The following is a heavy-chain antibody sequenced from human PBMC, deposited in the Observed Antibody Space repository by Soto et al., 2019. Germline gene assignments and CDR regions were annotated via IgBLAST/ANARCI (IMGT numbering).Heavy chain of an antibody. Sequence: GSLRLSCAASGFTFSNAWMNWVRQAPGKGLEWVGRIKSKTDGGTTDYAAPVKGRFTISRDDSKNTLYLQMNSLKTEDTAVYYCTTDLGIVLVPAANSVYWGQGTLVTVSS. D-gene: IGHD2-2*01. V-gene: IGHV3-15*07. CDR1: GFTFSNAW. J-gene: IGHJ4*02. CDR2: IKSKTDGGTT. CDR3: TTDLGIVLVPAANSVY.